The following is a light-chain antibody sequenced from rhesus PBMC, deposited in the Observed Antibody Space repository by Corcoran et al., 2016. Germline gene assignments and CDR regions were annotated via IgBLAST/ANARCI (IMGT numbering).Light chain of an antibody. J-gene: IGKJ3*01. CDR3: LQYTTTPFT. Sequence: DIQMTQSPSSLSASVGDTVTITCRASQTISSWLDWYQQKPGKAPKLLIYKASNLQSGVPSRFPSSGSGTNFTLTISSLQPEDFATYYCLQYTTTPFTFGPGTKLDI. CDR1: QTISSW. V-gene: IGKV1-22*01. CDR2: KAS.